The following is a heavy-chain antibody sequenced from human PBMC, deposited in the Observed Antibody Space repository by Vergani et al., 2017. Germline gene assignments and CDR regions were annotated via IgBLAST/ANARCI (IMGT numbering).Heavy chain of an antibody. J-gene: IGHJ5*02. CDR3: ALGKNYYDSSGYGRGNGFDP. CDR1: GGSISSGDCY. Sequence: QVQLQESGPGLVKPSQTLSLTCTVSGGSISSGDCYWCWIRQPPGKGLEWIGYIYYSGSTYYNPSLKSRVTISVDTSKNQFSLKLTSVTAADTAVYYCALGKNYYDSSGYGRGNGFDPWGQGTLVTVSS. CDR2: IYYSGST. V-gene: IGHV4-30-4*01. D-gene: IGHD3-22*01.